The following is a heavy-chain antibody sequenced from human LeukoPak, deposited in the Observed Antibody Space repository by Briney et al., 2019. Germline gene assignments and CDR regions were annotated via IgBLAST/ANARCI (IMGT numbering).Heavy chain of an antibody. CDR2: IYYSGST. V-gene: IGHV4-59*01. CDR3: ARDKSSGYYYYYGMDV. Sequence: PSETLSLTCTVSGGSISSYYWSWLRQPPGKGLEWLGYIYYSGSTNYNPSLKSRVTISVDTSKNQFSLKLSSVTAADTAVYYCARDKSSGYYYYYGMDVWGQGTTVTVSS. CDR1: GGSISSYY. J-gene: IGHJ6*02. D-gene: IGHD3-22*01.